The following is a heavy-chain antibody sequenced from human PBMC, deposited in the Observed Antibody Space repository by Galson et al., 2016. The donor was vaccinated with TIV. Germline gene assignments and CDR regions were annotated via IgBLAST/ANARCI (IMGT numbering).Heavy chain of an antibody. Sequence: VKVSCKASGGTFSRSAISWVRPAPGQGLEWVGGIIPLLSSPSYGQKFQGRLTITADESMTTSYMELTSLTSDDTAMYYCARGPGPAGIVGIYYNMDVWGQGTTVIVSS. J-gene: IGHJ6*02. D-gene: IGHD1-26*01. CDR1: GGTFSRSA. CDR3: ARGPGPAGIVGIYYNMDV. V-gene: IGHV1-69*01. CDR2: IIPLLSSP.